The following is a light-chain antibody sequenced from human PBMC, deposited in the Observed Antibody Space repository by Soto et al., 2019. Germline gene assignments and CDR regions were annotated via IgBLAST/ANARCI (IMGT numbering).Light chain of an antibody. V-gene: IGLV2-14*01. CDR1: SRDIGRYNY. Sequence: QSALTPPASVSGSPGQSIAISCTATSRDIGRYNYVSWYQQHPGKAPKLIIYEVSNRPSGVSNRFSGSKSGNTSSLIISGLQAEDEADYYCSSLRRNRGVFGTGTKLTVL. J-gene: IGLJ1*01. CDR3: SSLRRNRGV. CDR2: EVS.